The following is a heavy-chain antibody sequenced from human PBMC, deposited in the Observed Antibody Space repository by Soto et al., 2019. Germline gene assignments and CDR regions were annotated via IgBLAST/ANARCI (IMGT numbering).Heavy chain of an antibody. Sequence: SVKVSCKASGGTFSSYTISRVRQAPGQGLEWMGRIIPILGIANYAQKFQGRVTVTRDTSASTAYMELSSLRSEDTAVYYCARGIAVAGLLYYFDYWGQGTLVTVSS. D-gene: IGHD6-19*01. J-gene: IGHJ4*02. CDR2: IIPILGIA. V-gene: IGHV1-69*02. CDR1: GGTFSSYT. CDR3: ARGIAVAGLLYYFDY.